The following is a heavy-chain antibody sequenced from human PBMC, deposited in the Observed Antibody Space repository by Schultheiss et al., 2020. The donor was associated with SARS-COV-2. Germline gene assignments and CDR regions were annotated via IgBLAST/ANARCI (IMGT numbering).Heavy chain of an antibody. Sequence: SVKVSCKASGGTFSSYTISWVRQAPGQGLEWMGRIIPILGIANYAQKFQGRVTITADKSTSTAYMELSSLRSEDTAVYYCAKRDGPTGYYRNNYWYFDLWGRGTLVTVSS. CDR1: GGTFSSYT. D-gene: IGHD3-9*01. CDR2: IIPILGIA. V-gene: IGHV1-69*02. J-gene: IGHJ2*01. CDR3: AKRDGPTGYYRNNYWYFDL.